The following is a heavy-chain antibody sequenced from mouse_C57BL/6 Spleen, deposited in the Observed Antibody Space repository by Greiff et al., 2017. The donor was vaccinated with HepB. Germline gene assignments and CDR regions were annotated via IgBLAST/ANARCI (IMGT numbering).Heavy chain of an antibody. CDR1: GYAFSSYW. CDR2: IYPGDGDT. D-gene: IGHD1-1*01. CDR3: ARCRKAYGTSDY. J-gene: IGHJ2*01. V-gene: IGHV1-80*01. Sequence: QVQLQQSGAELVKPGASVKISCKASGYAFSSYWMNWVKQRPGKGLEWIGQIYPGDGDTNYNGKFKGKATLTADKSSSTAYMQLSSLTSEDSAVYFCARCRKAYGTSDYWGQGTTLTVSS.